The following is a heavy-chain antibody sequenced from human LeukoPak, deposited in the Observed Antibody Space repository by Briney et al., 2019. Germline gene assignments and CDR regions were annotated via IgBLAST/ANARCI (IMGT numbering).Heavy chain of an antibody. V-gene: IGHV4-59*01. D-gene: IGHD3-10*01. Sequence: SETLSLTCTVSGGSISRYYWSWIRQPPGKGLEWIGYIYYSGSTNYNPSLKSRVTISVDTSKNQFSLKLSSVTAADTAVYYCARVRYYGSGSYYPRFDPWGQGTLVTVSS. CDR2: IYYSGST. CDR1: GGSISRYY. CDR3: ARVRYYGSGSYYPRFDP. J-gene: IGHJ5*02.